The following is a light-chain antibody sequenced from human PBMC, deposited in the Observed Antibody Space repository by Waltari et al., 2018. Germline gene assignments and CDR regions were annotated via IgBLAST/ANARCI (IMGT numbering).Light chain of an antibody. CDR1: SSDVRAYHY. CDR2: DVS. Sequence: QSALTQPASVSGSPGQSITISCSGTSSDVRAYHYVCWYQQHPGKAPKLIIYDVSVRPSGVSNRFSGSKSGNTASLTISGLHTEDEADYYCGTSTTTRNHVFGTGTKVTVL. CDR3: GTSTTTRNHV. V-gene: IGLV2-14*03. J-gene: IGLJ1*01.